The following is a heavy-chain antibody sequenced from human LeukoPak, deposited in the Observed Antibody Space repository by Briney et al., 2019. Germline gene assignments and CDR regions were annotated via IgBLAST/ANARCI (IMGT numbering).Heavy chain of an antibody. J-gene: IGHJ4*02. Sequence: KPGGSLRLSCGAAEFNVNDYYMSWVRQAPGKGLEWISDTGGSDSIVAYAGSVEGRFTISRDIAKNSLFLQMNSLRADDTAVYYCARELVAGTFDHWGQGILVTVSS. V-gene: IGHV3-11*01. CDR2: TGGSDSIV. D-gene: IGHD1-7*01. CDR1: EFNVNDYY. CDR3: ARELVAGTFDH.